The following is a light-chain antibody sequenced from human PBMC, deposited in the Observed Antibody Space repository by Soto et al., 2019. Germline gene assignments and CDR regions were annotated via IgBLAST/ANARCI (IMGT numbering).Light chain of an antibody. CDR3: QKYADVPL. CDR1: QDITNH. V-gene: IGKV1-33*01. Sequence: DIQMTQSPSSLSASVGDTVTITCQASQDITNHLNWYQQKPGKAPNLLIYDASHLETGVPSRFSGSASGTYFTLTISSQQPEDIATYYCQKYADVPLFGPGNKVD. CDR2: DAS. J-gene: IGKJ3*01.